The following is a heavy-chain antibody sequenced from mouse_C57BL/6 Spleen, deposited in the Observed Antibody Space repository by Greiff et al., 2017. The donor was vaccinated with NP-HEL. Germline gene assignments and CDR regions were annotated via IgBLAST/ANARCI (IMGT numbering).Heavy chain of an antibody. CDR3: TRRPYYSNGDYAMDY. D-gene: IGHD2-5*01. CDR2: IDPETGGT. J-gene: IGHJ4*01. CDR1: GYTFTDYE. Sequence: QVQLQQSGAELVRPGASVTLSCKASGYTFTDYEMHWVKQTPVHGLEWIGAIDPETGGTAYNQKFKGKAILTADKSSSTAYMELRSLTSEDSAVYYCTRRPYYSNGDYAMDYWGQGTSVTVSS. V-gene: IGHV1-15*01.